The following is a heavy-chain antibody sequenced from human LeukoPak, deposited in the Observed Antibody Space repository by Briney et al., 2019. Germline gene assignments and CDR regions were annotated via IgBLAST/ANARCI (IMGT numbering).Heavy chain of an antibody. CDR3: AADIVVVTATRDLDAFDI. J-gene: IGHJ3*02. V-gene: IGHV1-58*02. D-gene: IGHD2-21*02. Sequence: SVKVSCKASGFTFTSSAMQWVRQARGQRLEWIGWIVVGSGNTNYAQKFQERVTITRDMSTSTAYMELSSLRSEDTAVYYCAADIVVVTATRDLDAFDIWGRGTMVTVSS. CDR2: IVVGSGNT. CDR1: GFTFTSSA.